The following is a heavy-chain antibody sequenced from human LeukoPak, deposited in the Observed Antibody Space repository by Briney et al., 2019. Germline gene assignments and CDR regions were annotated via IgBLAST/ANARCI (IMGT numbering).Heavy chain of an antibody. Sequence: SETLSLTCTVSGGSISSYYWSWIRQPPGKGLEWIGYIYYSGSTNYNPSLKIRVTISVDTSKNQFSLKLSSVTAADTAVYYCARFVVGATENDYYYYMDVWGKGTTVTVS. V-gene: IGHV4-59*12. J-gene: IGHJ6*03. CDR2: IYYSGST. CDR3: ARFVVGATENDYYYYMDV. CDR1: GGSISSYY. D-gene: IGHD1-26*01.